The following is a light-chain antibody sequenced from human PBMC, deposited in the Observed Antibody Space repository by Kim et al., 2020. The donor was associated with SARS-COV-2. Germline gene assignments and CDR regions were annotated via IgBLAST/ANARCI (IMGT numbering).Light chain of an antibody. CDR1: QSVSYI. CDR2: DAS. CDR3: QQYNIWPYT. Sequence: SVSPGARATLSCRASQSVSYILAWYQQKPGQAPRLLIYDASTRATGIPARFSGSGSGTEFTLNISSLQSEDFAVYYCQQYNIWPYTFGQGTKVEI. J-gene: IGKJ2*01. V-gene: IGKV3-15*01.